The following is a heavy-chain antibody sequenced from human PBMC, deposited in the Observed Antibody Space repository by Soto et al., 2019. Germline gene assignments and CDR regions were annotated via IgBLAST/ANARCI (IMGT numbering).Heavy chain of an antibody. D-gene: IGHD4-17*01. Sequence: QVQLVESGGGVVQPGRSLRLSCAASGFTFSSYGMHWVRQAPGKGLEWVAVISYDGSNKYYADSVKGRFTISRDNSKNTLYLQMNSLRAEDTAVYYCAKGRGTTHYWGQGTLVTVSS. V-gene: IGHV3-30*18. CDR2: ISYDGSNK. CDR1: GFTFSSYG. J-gene: IGHJ4*02. CDR3: AKGRGTTHY.